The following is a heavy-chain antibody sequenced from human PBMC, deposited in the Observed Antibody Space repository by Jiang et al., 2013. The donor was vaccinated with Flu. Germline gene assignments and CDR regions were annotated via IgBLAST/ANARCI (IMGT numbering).Heavy chain of an antibody. D-gene: IGHD3-10*01. CDR2: IIPIFGTA. CDR3: AREDGSGNYYKSRAVKGFYI. J-gene: IGHJ4*02. CDR1: GGTFNSYA. Sequence: SGAEVKKPGSSVKVSCKASGGTFNSYAINWVRQAPGQGLEWMGGIIPIFGTANYAQKFQGRVTITADKSTTTAYMELSSLRSEDTAVYYCAREDGSGNYYKSRAVKGFYIWGQGTLVTVSS. V-gene: IGHV1-69*06.